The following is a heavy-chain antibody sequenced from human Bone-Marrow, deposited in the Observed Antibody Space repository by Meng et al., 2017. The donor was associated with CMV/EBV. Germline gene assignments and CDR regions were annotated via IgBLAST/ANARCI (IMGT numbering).Heavy chain of an antibody. Sequence: GGSLRLSCVASGFTFSDSGMHWVRQAPGKGLEWVSVIYSGGSSTYYADSVKGRFTISRDNSKNTLYLQMNSLRAEDTAVYYCAKLLSIAAPIGDYYFDYWGQGTLVTVSS. CDR1: GFTFSDSG. J-gene: IGHJ4*02. CDR2: IYSGGSST. D-gene: IGHD6-13*01. V-gene: IGHV3-NL1*01. CDR3: AKLLSIAAPIGDYYFDY.